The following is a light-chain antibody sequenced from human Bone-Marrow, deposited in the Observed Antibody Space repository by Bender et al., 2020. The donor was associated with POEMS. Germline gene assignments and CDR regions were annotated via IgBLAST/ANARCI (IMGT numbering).Light chain of an antibody. V-gene: IGLV2-14*02. CDR1: NNL. Sequence: QSALTQPASVSGSPGRSITIPCTGSNNLVSWYQHHPGKAPKLLIYEASKRPSGVSNRFSGSQSGNTASLTVSGLQAEDEADYYCTSYASSNNLVFGGGTKLTVL. CDR2: EAS. J-gene: IGLJ2*01. CDR3: TSYASSNNLV.